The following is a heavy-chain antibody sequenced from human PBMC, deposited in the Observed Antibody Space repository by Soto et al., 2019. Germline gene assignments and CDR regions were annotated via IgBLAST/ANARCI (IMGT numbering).Heavy chain of an antibody. J-gene: IGHJ6*02. Sequence: GESLKISCKGSGYSFTSYWISWVRQMPGKGLEWMGRIDPSDSYTNYSPSFQGHVTISADKSISTAYLQWSSLKASDTAMYYCARRADYCSSTSCYDYYYYGMDVWGQGTTVTVSS. CDR1: GYSFTSYW. V-gene: IGHV5-10-1*01. CDR2: IDPSDSYT. D-gene: IGHD2-2*01. CDR3: ARRADYCSSTSCYDYYYYGMDV.